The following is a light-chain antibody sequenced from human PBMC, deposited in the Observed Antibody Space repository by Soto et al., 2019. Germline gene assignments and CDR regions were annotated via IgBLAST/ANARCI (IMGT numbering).Light chain of an antibody. CDR2: DAS. J-gene: IGKJ1*01. Sequence: DIQITHGRSSLSFPEAHTVTRTFQASQDISNFLNWYQQKPGKAPNLLIYDASSLESGVPSRFSGSGSGTEFTLTISSLQPDDFATYYCQQYNVYSTFGQGTKVDIK. CDR3: QQYNVYST. V-gene: IGKV1-5*01. CDR1: QDISNF.